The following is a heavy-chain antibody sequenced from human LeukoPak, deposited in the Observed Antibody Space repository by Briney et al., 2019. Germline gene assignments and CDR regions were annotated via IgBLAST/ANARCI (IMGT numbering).Heavy chain of an antibody. CDR1: GFTFSSYA. D-gene: IGHD6-13*01. CDR2: ISSNGGST. Sequence: GGSLRLSCAASGFTFSSYAMHWVRQAPGKGLEYVSAISSNGGSTYYANSVKGRFTISRGNSKNTLYLQMGSLRAEDMAVYYCAREGWDASSSWYSEPTPYFDYWGQGTLVTVSS. V-gene: IGHV3-64*01. CDR3: AREGWDASSSWYSEPTPYFDY. J-gene: IGHJ4*02.